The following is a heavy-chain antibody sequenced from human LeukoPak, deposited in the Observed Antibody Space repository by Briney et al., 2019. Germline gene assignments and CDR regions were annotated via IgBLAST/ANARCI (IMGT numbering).Heavy chain of an antibody. CDR1: GGSISSYY. Sequence: SETLSLTCTVSGGSISSYYWSWIRQPPGKGLEWIGYIYTSGSTNYNPSLKSRVTISVDTSKNQFSLKLSSVTAADTAVYYCARSSRYDSSGYYYYFDYWGQGTLVTASS. V-gene: IGHV4-4*09. CDR3: ARSSRYDSSGYYYYFDY. D-gene: IGHD3-22*01. CDR2: IYTSGST. J-gene: IGHJ4*02.